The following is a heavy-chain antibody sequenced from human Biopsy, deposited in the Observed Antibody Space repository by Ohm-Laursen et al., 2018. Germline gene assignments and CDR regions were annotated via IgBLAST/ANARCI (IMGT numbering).Heavy chain of an antibody. J-gene: IGHJ6*02. CDR3: VRSNYHYYGFDV. V-gene: IGHV4-59*07. Sequence: SDTLSLTCTVSGGSISRDYWAWIRQPPGKGLQWIGYTYYSGSTNYNPPLNSRVTIAVDTSKNQFSLRLTSVTAADTAVYYCVRSNYHYYGFDVWGQGTTVTVSS. CDR2: TYYSGST. CDR1: GGSISRDY.